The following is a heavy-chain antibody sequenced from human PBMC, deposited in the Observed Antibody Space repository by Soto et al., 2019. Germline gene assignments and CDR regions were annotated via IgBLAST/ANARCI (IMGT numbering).Heavy chain of an antibody. J-gene: IGHJ5*02. CDR3: ARGIEEYQLQSRWFDP. Sequence: SETLSLTCAVSGGSISSSNWWSWVRQPPGKGLEWIGEIYHSGSTNYNPSLKSRVTISVDKSKNQFSLKLSSVTAADTAVYYCARGIEEYQLQSRWFDPWGQGTLVTVSS. CDR2: IYHSGST. D-gene: IGHD2-2*01. V-gene: IGHV4-4*02. CDR1: GGSISSSNW.